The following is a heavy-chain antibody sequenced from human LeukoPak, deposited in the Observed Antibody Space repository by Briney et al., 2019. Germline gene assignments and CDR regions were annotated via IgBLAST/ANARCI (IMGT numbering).Heavy chain of an antibody. CDR3: ARGPIGSRSPYY. CDR1: GYTFTSYD. D-gene: IGHD2-21*01. V-gene: IGHV1-8*01. J-gene: IGHJ4*02. Sequence: PRASVKVSCKASGYTFTSYDINWVRQATGQGLEWMGWMNPNSGNTGYAQKFQGRVTMTRNTSISTAYMELSSLRSEDTAVYYCARGPIGSRSPYYWGQGTLVTVSS. CDR2: MNPNSGNT.